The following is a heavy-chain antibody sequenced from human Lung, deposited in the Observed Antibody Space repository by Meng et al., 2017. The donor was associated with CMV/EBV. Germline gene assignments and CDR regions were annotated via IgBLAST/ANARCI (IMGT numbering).Heavy chain of an antibody. CDR2: IYWDDDK. D-gene: IGHD2-2*01. J-gene: IGHJ5*02. V-gene: IGHV2-5*02. CDR3: ALFTRSWFDP. CDR1: GFSLSTSEVG. Sequence: QITVKESGPTLVKPTRTLTLTCTFSGFSLSTSEVGVGWIRQPPGKALEWLAVIYWDDDKRYSPSLKSRLTITKDTSKNQVVLTLTNMDPVDTATYYCALFTRSWFDPWGQGTLVTVSS.